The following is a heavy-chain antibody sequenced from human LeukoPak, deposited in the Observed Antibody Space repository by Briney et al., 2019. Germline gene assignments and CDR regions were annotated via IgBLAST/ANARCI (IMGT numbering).Heavy chain of an antibody. D-gene: IGHD2-2*01. V-gene: IGHV4-34*01. J-gene: IGHJ4*02. CDR3: ARLGGGSTSLPFDY. CDR1: GRSFSGYY. CDR2: INHSGST. Sequence: PSETLSLTCAVYGRSFSGYYWSWIRQPPGKGLEWIGEINHSGSTNYNPSLKSRVTISVDTSKNQFSLKLSSVTAADTAVYYCARLGGGSTSLPFDYWGQGTLVTVSS.